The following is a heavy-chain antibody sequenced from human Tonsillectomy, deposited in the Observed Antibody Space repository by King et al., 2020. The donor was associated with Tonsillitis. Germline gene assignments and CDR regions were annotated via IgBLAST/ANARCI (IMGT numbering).Heavy chain of an antibody. V-gene: IGHV3-30*18. Sequence: HVQLVESGGGVVQPGRSLRLSCAASGFTFSSYDMHWVRQAPGKGLEWVAIISHDGSHKYYADSVKGRFTISRDNSKNTLYLQMNSLRAEDTAVYYCAKASRYSSSWYSSDDYYSHYGLDVWGQGTTVSVSS. CDR2: ISHDGSHK. D-gene: IGHD6-13*01. J-gene: IGHJ6*02. CDR3: AKASRYSSSWYSSDDYYSHYGLDV. CDR1: GFTFSSYD.